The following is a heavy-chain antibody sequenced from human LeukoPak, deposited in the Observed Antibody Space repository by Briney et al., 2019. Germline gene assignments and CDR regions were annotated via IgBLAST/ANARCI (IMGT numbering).Heavy chain of an antibody. CDR3: AKTQGYFDF. Sequence: GGSLRLSCAASGFTFSNYGMTWVRQAPGKGLEWVSGISGSGGTTYDTDSVKGRFTVSRDNSKNILYLQMNSLRAEDTAVYFCAKTQGYFDFWGQGTLVTVSS. J-gene: IGHJ4*02. V-gene: IGHV3-23*01. CDR1: GFTFSNYG. CDR2: ISGSGGTT.